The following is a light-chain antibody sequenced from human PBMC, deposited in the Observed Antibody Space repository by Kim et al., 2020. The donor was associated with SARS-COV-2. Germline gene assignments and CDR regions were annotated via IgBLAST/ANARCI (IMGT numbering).Light chain of an antibody. V-gene: IGLV6-57*03. CDR3: QSYDSSNHGV. CDR1: SCSIASNY. Sequence: KTVTISCTRSSCSIASNYVKWYQQRPGSAPTTVIYEDNQRPSGVPDRFSGSIDSSSDSASLTSSRLEAEDEADYYCQSYDSSNHGVFGGGTQLTVL. J-gene: IGLJ3*02. CDR2: EDN.